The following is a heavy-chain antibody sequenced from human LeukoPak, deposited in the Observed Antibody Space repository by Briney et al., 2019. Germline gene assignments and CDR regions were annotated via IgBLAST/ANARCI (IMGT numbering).Heavy chain of an antibody. CDR3: ARATGRNTNTDRFDY. V-gene: IGHV4-34*01. J-gene: IGHJ4*02. CDR2: INHSGST. CDR1: GGSFSGYY. D-gene: IGHD2-2*01. Sequence: SETLSLTCAVYGGSFSGYYWTWIRQPPGKGLEWIGEINHSGSTNYNPSLKSRVTISVDTSKNQFPLKLRSVSAADTAVYYCARATGRNTNTDRFDYWGQGNLVTVSP.